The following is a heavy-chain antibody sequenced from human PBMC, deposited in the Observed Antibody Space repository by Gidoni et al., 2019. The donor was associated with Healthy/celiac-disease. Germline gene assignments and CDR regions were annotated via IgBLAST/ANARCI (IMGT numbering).Heavy chain of an antibody. D-gene: IGHD3-22*01. Sequence: VQLFESVGGLVQPGGSLRLSCAAFGFTFSSYAMSWVRQAPGKGLGGVSDISGSGGSTYYADSVKGRFTISRDNSKNTLYLQMNSLRAEDTAVYYCAGTVVVSDDYWGQGTLVTVSS. CDR2: ISGSGGST. V-gene: IGHV3-23*01. J-gene: IGHJ4*02. CDR1: GFTFSSYA. CDR3: AGTVVVSDDY.